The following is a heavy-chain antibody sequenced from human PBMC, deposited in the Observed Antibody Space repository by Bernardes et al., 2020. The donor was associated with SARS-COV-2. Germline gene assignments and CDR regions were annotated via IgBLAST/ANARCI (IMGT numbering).Heavy chain of an antibody. CDR1: GFTFSNYA. D-gene: IGHD1-26*01. Sequence: GGSLRLSCSASGFTFSNYAMNWVRRAPGKGLEWVSAISGSGDSTFYADSVKGRFTISRDNSRSTLYLQMNSLRAEDTAVYYCAKVSEWELGHLDYWGQGTLVTVSS. CDR3: AKVSEWELGHLDY. CDR2: ISGSGDST. J-gene: IGHJ4*02. V-gene: IGHV3-23*01.